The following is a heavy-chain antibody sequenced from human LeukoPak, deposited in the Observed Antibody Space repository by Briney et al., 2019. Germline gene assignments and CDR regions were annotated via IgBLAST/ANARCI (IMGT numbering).Heavy chain of an antibody. Sequence: GGSLRLSCAASGYTFSSYNMNWVRQAPGKGPEWVSSITSSSYIYYADSVKGRFTISRDNAKNSLYLQMNSLRAEDTAVYYCARPAYSRGVILRYFDYWGQGTLVTVSS. D-gene: IGHD3-16*02. CDR2: ITSSSYI. V-gene: IGHV3-21*01. J-gene: IGHJ4*02. CDR3: ARPAYSRGVILRYFDY. CDR1: GYTFSSYN.